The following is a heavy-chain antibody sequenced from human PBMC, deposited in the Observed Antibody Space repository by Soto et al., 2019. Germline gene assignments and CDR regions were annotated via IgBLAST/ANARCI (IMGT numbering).Heavy chain of an antibody. J-gene: IGHJ4*02. V-gene: IGHV3-30*18. D-gene: IGHD1-1*01. CDR2: ISYDGNVA. CDR1: GFTFSNYG. Sequence: QVQLVESGGGVVQPGRSLRLSCAASGFTFSNYGMHWVRQAPGKGLEWVIVISYDGNVAYYADSVKGRFTIPRDNSKNPLYLQMNSLRTEDTAMYYCAKEGPITNWYFDYWGQGTLVTVSS. CDR3: AKEGPITNWYFDY.